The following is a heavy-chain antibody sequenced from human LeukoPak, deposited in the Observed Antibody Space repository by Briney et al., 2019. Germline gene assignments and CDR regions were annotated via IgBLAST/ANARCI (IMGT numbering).Heavy chain of an antibody. CDR2: ISYDGSNK. CDR3: AKTYGGYADY. CDR1: GFTFSSYG. Sequence: QPGRSLRLSCAASGFTFSSYGMHWVRQAPGKGLEWVAVISYDGSNKYYADSVKGRFTISRDNSKNTLYLQMNSLRAEDTAVYYCAKTYGGYADYRGQGTLVTVSS. V-gene: IGHV3-30*18. J-gene: IGHJ4*02. D-gene: IGHD5-12*01.